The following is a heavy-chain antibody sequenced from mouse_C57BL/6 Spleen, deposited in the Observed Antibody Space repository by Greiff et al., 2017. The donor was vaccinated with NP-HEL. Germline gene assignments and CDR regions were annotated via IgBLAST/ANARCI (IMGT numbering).Heavy chain of an antibody. CDR3: ARDYGSSYGAMDY. Sequence: VQLQQPGAELVKPGASVKMSCKASGYTFTSYWITWVKQRPGQGLEWIGDIYPGSGSTNYNEKFKSKATLTVDTSSSTAYMQLSSLTSEDSAVYYCARDYGSSYGAMDYWGKGTSVTVSS. V-gene: IGHV1-55*01. D-gene: IGHD1-1*01. J-gene: IGHJ4*01. CDR2: IYPGSGST. CDR1: GYTFTSYW.